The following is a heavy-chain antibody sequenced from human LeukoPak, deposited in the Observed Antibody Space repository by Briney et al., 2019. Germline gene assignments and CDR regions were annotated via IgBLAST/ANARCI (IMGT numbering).Heavy chain of an antibody. CDR2: ISAYNGNT. CDR3: ARKVHYYDSSGDEYFQH. D-gene: IGHD3-22*01. Sequence: ASVKVSCKASGYTFTSYGISWVRQAPGQGLEWMGWISAYNGNTNYAQKLQGRVTMTTDTSTSTAYMELRSLRSDDTAVYYCARKVHYYDSSGDEYFQHWGQGTLVTVSS. CDR1: GYTFTSYG. V-gene: IGHV1-18*01. J-gene: IGHJ1*01.